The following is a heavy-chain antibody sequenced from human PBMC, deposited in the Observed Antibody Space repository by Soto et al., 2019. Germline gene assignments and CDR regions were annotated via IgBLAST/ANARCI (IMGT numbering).Heavy chain of an antibody. D-gene: IGHD6-19*01. CDR3: AREKGTWLASFDY. CDR2: INAGNGNT. J-gene: IGHJ4*02. Sequence: GASVKVSCKASGYTFTSYAMHWVRQAPGQRLEWMGWINAGNGNTKYSQKFQGRVTITRDTSASTAYMELSSLRSEDTAVYYCAREKGTWLASFDYWGQGTLVTVSS. CDR1: GYTFTSYA. V-gene: IGHV1-3*01.